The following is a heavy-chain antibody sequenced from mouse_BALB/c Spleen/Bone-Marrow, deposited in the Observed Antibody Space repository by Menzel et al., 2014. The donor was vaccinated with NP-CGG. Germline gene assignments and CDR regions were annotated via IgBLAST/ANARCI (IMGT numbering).Heavy chain of an antibody. V-gene: IGHV5-6-3*01. CDR2: INNDGGDT. CDR3: ARGYDYSSWFAY. Sequence: EVKLQESGGGLVQPGGSLKLSCAASGFTFSSYGMSWVRQTPDKRLEMIATINNDGGDTYYPDSVKGRFTISRDNARNTLYLQMSILKSEDTAMYYCARGYDYSSWFAYWGQGTLVTVSP. CDR1: GFTFSSYG. D-gene: IGHD2-4*01. J-gene: IGHJ3*01.